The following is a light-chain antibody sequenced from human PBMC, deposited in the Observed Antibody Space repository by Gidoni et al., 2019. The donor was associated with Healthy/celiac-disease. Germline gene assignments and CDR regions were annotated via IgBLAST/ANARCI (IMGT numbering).Light chain of an antibody. Sequence: DVVMTQSPPSLPVTLGQPASISCRSRQSLVYSDGNTYLNWFQQRPGQSPRRLIYKVSNRDSGVPDRFSGSGSSTDFTLKISRVEAEDVGVYYCMQGTHWPRTFGQGTKVEIK. CDR1: QSLVYSDGNTY. V-gene: IGKV2-30*01. CDR3: MQGTHWPRT. J-gene: IGKJ1*01. CDR2: KVS.